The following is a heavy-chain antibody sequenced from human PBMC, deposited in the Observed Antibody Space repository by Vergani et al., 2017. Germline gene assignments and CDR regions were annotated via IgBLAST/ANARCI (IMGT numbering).Heavy chain of an antibody. CDR1: GFTFADYG. V-gene: IGHV3-23*04. Sequence: EVQLVESGGGLVQPGRSLRLSCAASGFTFADYGMHWVRQAPGKGLEWVSAISARYPSTYYADSVKGRFTISRDNSKNMLYLQMNSLRAEDTAVYFCARSSSPICPCYYMDVWGKGTTVTVSS. J-gene: IGHJ6*03. CDR2: ISARYPST. D-gene: IGHD2-2*01. CDR3: ARSSSPICPCYYMDV.